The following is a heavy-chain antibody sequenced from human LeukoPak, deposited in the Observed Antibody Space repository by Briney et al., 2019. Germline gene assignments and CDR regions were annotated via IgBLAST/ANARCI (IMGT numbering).Heavy chain of an antibody. J-gene: IGHJ5*02. Sequence: ASVKVSCKASGGTFSSYAISWVRQAPGQGLEWMGRIIPILGIANYAQKFQGRVTITADKSTSTAYMELSSLRSEDTAVYYCAQTTYYYDSSGTITPNGISNWFDPWGQGTLVTVSS. CDR3: AQTTYYYDSSGTITPNGISNWFDP. V-gene: IGHV1-69*04. D-gene: IGHD3-22*01. CDR1: GGTFSSYA. CDR2: IIPILGIA.